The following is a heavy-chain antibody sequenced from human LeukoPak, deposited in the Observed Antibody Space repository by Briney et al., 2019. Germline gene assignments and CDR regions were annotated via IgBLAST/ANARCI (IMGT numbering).Heavy chain of an antibody. CDR3: ARDQGSLPVWFYYYMDV. D-gene: IGHD3-16*01. CDR2: ISYDGTNK. J-gene: IGHJ6*03. CDR1: GFSFSYG. Sequence: GGSLRLSCAASGFSFSYGMHWVRQAPGKGLEWLAVISYDGTNKYYADSVKGRFTISRDNSKNTLYLQMNSLRDEDTAVYYCARDQGSLPVWFYYYMDVWGSGTTVTVSS. V-gene: IGHV3-30*06.